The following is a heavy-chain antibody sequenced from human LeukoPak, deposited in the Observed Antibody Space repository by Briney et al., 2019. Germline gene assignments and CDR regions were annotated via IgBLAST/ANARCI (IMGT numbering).Heavy chain of an antibody. J-gene: IGHJ4*02. V-gene: IGHV3-48*04. Sequence: PGGSLRLSCAASGFTFSNYGMNWVRQTPGKGLEWVSYISSSGSKIYYADSVKGRFTISRDNAKNSLYLQMNSLRAEDTAVYYCAKDPVPSYYGSGSADYWGQGTQVTVSS. D-gene: IGHD3-10*01. CDR3: AKDPVPSYYGSGSADY. CDR2: ISSSGSKI. CDR1: GFTFSNYG.